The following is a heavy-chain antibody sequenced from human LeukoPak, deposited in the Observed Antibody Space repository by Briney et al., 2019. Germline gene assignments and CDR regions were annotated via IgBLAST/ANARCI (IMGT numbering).Heavy chain of an antibody. CDR3: AKHRYYDSSGYYYSYYYYGMDV. CDR2: ISSSSSYI. Sequence: PGGSLRLSCAASGFTFSSYSMNWVRQAPGKGLEWVSSISSSSSYIYYADSVKGRFTISRDNSKNTLYLQMNSLRAEDTAVYYCAKHRYYDSSGYYYSYYYYGMDVWGQGTTVTVSS. D-gene: IGHD3-22*01. CDR1: GFTFSSYS. V-gene: IGHV3-21*04. J-gene: IGHJ6*02.